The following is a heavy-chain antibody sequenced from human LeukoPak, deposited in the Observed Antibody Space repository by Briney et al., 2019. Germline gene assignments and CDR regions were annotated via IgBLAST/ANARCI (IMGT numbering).Heavy chain of an antibody. Sequence: PGGSLRLSCAASGFTFGSYAMTWVRQAPGKGLEWVSVITSSGDNTYYADSVKGRFTISRDNSKNTLYLQMNSLRAGDTAVYYCANEVIRYWYFDPWGRGTLVTVSS. D-gene: IGHD2-21*01. V-gene: IGHV3-23*01. J-gene: IGHJ2*01. CDR1: GFTFGSYA. CDR2: ITSSGDNT. CDR3: ANEVIRYWYFDP.